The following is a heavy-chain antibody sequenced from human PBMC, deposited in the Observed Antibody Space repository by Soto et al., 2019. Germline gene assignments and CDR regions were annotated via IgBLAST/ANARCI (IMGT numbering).Heavy chain of an antibody. Sequence: QVQLVQSGAEVKKPGSSVKVSCKASGGTFSSYAISWVRQAPGQGLEWMGGIIPIFGTANYAQKFQGRVTITADESTSTAYMELSSLRSDDTAVYYCARDLIQTTVTTPWFDPWGQGTLVTVSS. J-gene: IGHJ5*02. D-gene: IGHD4-17*01. CDR1: GGTFSSYA. CDR3: ARDLIQTTVTTPWFDP. CDR2: IIPIFGTA. V-gene: IGHV1-69*01.